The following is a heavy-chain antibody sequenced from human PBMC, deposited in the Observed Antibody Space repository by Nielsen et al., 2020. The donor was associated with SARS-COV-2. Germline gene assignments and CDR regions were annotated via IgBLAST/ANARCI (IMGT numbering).Heavy chain of an antibody. D-gene: IGHD4-17*01. Sequence: GESLKISCAASGFTVSSNYMSWVRQAPGKGLEWVSVIYSGGSTYYADSVKGRFTISRDNAKNTLYLQMNSLRAEDTAVYYCAKRDYGDDFDYWGQGTLVTVSS. CDR1: GFTVSSNY. V-gene: IGHV3-66*01. CDR2: IYSGGST. CDR3: AKRDYGDDFDY. J-gene: IGHJ4*02.